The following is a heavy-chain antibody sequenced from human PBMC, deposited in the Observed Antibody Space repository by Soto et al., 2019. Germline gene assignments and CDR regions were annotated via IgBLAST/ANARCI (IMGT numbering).Heavy chain of an antibody. CDR1: GNAVTFNQ. V-gene: IGHV4-59*02. CDR2: IYSSGST. D-gene: IGHD2-2*01. CDR3: ARAPANGLGHYYYGMDV. Sequence: SQTRSDTCPGTGNAVTFNQCPWTSLPTGKGPELIGYIYSSGSTNYNTSLRGRVTLPGDASKNQVYLKLSSVTAADTAVDYCARAPANGLGHYYYGMDVWGHGTTVT. J-gene: IGHJ6*02.